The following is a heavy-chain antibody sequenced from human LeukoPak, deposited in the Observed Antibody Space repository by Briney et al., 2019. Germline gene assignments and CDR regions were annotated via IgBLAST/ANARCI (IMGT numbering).Heavy chain of an antibody. CDR2: IKQDGSEK. CDR3: AKGYSGSYYEGY. Sequence: GGSLRLSCAASGFTFSSYWMSWVRQAPGKGLEWVANIKQDGSEKYYVDSVKGRFTISRDNSKNTLYLQMNSLRAEDTAVYYCAKGYSGSYYEGYWGQGTLVTVSS. V-gene: IGHV3-7*01. CDR1: GFTFSSYW. J-gene: IGHJ4*02. D-gene: IGHD1-26*01.